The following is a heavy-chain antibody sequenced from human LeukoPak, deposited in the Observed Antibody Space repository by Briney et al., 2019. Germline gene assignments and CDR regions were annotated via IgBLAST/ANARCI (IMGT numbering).Heavy chain of an antibody. Sequence: QPGRSLRLSCAASGFTFSSYAMHWVRQAPGKGLEWVAVISYDGSNKYYADSVKGRFTISRDNSKNTLYLQMNSLRAEDTALYYCAKDISPRLWFGGRGYYGMDVWGQGTTVTVSS. CDR3: AKDISPRLWFGGRGYYGMDV. CDR2: ISYDGSNK. J-gene: IGHJ6*02. CDR1: GFTFSSYA. V-gene: IGHV3-30-3*01. D-gene: IGHD3-10*01.